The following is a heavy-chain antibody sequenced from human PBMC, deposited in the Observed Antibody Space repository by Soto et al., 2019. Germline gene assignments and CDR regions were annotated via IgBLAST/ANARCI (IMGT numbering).Heavy chain of an antibody. CDR1: GYTFTNYA. J-gene: IGHJ5*02. Sequence: QVQLVQSGAEEKKPGASVKVSCKASGYTFTNYAMDWVRQAPGQRLEWMGWINAGNGNTKYSQNFQGRVTITRDTSGSTVYMERRSRRFEDTAVYYCARGKGYNWNHGWFDPWGQGTLVTVSS. CDR3: ARGKGYNWNHGWFDP. CDR2: INAGNGNT. V-gene: IGHV1-3*05. D-gene: IGHD1-20*01.